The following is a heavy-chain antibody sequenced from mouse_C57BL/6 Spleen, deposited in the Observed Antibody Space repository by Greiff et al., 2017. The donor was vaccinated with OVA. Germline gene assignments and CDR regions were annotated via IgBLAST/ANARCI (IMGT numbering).Heavy chain of an antibody. V-gene: IGHV1-80*01. D-gene: IGHD1-1*01. CDR1: GYAFSSYW. CDR2: IYPGDGDT. Sequence: VQLQESGAELVKPGASVKISCKASGYAFSSYWMNWVKQRPGKGLEWIGQIYPGDGDTNYNGKFKGKATLTADKSSSTAYMQLSSLTSEDSAVYFCARQGGSSYNYAMDYWGQGTSVTVSS. J-gene: IGHJ4*01. CDR3: ARQGGSSYNYAMDY.